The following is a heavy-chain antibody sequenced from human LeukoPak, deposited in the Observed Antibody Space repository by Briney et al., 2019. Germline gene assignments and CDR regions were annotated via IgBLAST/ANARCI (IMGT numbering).Heavy chain of an antibody. D-gene: IGHD3-22*01. J-gene: IGHJ5*02. CDR3: ARGRYYYDTSGYVVWLDP. CDR2: IYPSGSA. CDR1: GASISSGNYY. Sequence: SXXLSLTCTVSGASISSGNYYWTWVRQPAGKGLEWIGRIYPSGSANYNPSLKSRITMSVDTTNNGFSLKQSYVTAADTAVYYCARGRYYYDTSGYVVWLDPWGQGTLVTVSS. V-gene: IGHV4-61*02.